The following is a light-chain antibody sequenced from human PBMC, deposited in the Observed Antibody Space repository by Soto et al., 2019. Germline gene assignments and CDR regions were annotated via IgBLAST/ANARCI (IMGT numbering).Light chain of an antibody. CDR1: QSVSNNY. J-gene: IGKJ1*01. CDR3: QQDGSSGK. Sequence: EIVLTQSPGTLSLSPGERATLSCRASQSVSNNYLAWYQQKPGQAPRLLIYGASNRATGIPDRFSRSGSGTDFTLTISRLEPEDFAVYYCQQDGSSGKVGQVTKVDSK. V-gene: IGKV3-20*01. CDR2: GAS.